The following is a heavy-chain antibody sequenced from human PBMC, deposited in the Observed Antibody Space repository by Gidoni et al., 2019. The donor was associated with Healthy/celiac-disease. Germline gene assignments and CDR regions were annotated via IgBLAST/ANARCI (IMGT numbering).Heavy chain of an antibody. V-gene: IGHV1-18*04. D-gene: IGHD2-2*01. CDR1: GYTFTSYG. Sequence: QGQLVQSGAAVKKPGASVKGSCKAPGYTFTSYGIRWVRQAPGQGLELMGWISAYNGKTNYAQKFQGRVTMTTDTSTSTAYMELRSLRSDETAVYYCARAGKRRIVGVPAAIYADSWGQGTLVTVSS. CDR3: ARAGKRRIVGVPAAIYADS. CDR2: ISAYNGKT. J-gene: IGHJ4*02.